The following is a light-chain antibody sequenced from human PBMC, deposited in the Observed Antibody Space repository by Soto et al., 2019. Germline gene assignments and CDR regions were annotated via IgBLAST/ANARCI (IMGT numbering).Light chain of an antibody. CDR3: QLSDDWPRR. Sequence: VMTQSHDTLSVSPGERATLSCRASQTVNSNLAWYQQKPGQAPRLLIYGASTRATGIPARFSGSGSGTEFTLTICSLRSDDFALYGCQLSDDWPRRFGHGTRLDI. CDR1: QTVNSN. V-gene: IGKV3-15*01. CDR2: GAS. J-gene: IGKJ5*01.